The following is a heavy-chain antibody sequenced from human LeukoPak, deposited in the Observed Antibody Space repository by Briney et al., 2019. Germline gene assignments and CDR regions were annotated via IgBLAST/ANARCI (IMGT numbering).Heavy chain of an antibody. CDR1: GGSISSFY. D-gene: IGHD5-18*01. V-gene: IGHV4-59*08. CDR3: AKPRYTFGYGAFDI. Sequence: SETLSLTCTVSGGSISSFYWSWIRQPPGKGLEWIGSIYYSGSTNYNPSLKSRVTISIDTSKNQFSLNLSSVTAADTAAYYCAKPRYTFGYGAFDIWGQGTMVTVSS. CDR2: IYYSGST. J-gene: IGHJ3*02.